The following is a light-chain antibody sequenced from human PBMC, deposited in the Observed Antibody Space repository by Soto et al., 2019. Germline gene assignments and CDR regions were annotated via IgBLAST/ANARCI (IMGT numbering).Light chain of an antibody. CDR2: YDD. CDR1: SSNIGNNA. Sequence: QLVLTQPPSLSEAPRQRVTISCSGSSSNIGNNAVNWYQQLPGKAPKLLIYYDDLLPSGVSDRFSGSKSGTSASLAISGLQSEDEADYYCAAWDDSLNGVVFGGGTKVTVL. J-gene: IGLJ2*01. CDR3: AAWDDSLNGVV. V-gene: IGLV1-36*01.